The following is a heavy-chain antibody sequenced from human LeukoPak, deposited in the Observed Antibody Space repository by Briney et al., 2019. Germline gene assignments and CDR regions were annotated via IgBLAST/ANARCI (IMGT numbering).Heavy chain of an antibody. V-gene: IGHV1-69*13. J-gene: IGHJ5*02. CDR2: SIPIFGTA. Sequence: SVKVSCKASGGTFSSYAISWVRQAPGQGREWMGGSIPIFGTANYAQKFQGRVTITADESTSTVYMELSSLRSEDTAVYYCARDLRPQYCSSTSCYLSTHNWFDPWGQGTLVTVSS. CDR1: GGTFSSYA. CDR3: ARDLRPQYCSSTSCYLSTHNWFDP. D-gene: IGHD2-2*01.